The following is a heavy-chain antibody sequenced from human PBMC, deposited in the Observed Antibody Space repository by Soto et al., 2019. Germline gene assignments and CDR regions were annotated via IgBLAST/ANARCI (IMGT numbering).Heavy chain of an antibody. D-gene: IGHD5-12*01. J-gene: IGHJ4*02. V-gene: IGHV3-30*18. CDR3: AKGDLVEMATIMYY. CDR2: ISYDGSNK. CDR1: GFTFSSYG. Sequence: GGSLRLSCAASGFTFSSYGMHWVRQAPGKGLEWVAVISYDGSNKYYADSVKGRFTIFRDNSKNTLYLQMNSLRAEDTAVNYCAKGDLVEMATIMYYWGQGTLVTVSS.